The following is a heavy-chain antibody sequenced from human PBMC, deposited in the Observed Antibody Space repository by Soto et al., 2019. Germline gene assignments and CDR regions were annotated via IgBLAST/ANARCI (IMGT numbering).Heavy chain of an antibody. D-gene: IGHD2-21*02. Sequence: QITLKESGPTLVRPTQTLTLTCTFSGFSLSTSGVGVGWIRKPPGKALEWLALIYWDDDKRYSPSLKSRLTITKDTSKNQVVLTRTNMDPVDTATYYCAHSRCGGDCLQSYSSHYYYGMDVWGQGTTVTVSS. V-gene: IGHV2-5*02. CDR2: IYWDDDK. CDR3: AHSRCGGDCLQSYSSHYYYGMDV. CDR1: GFSLSTSGVG. J-gene: IGHJ6*02.